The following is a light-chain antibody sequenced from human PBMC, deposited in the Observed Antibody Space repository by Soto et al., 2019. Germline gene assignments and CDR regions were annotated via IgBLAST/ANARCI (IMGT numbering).Light chain of an antibody. CDR1: QSISRNY. CDR2: GAS. V-gene: IGKV3-20*01. Sequence: DIVMTQSPGTLSLSPGERATLSWRASQSISRNYVAWYQQKPGQSTRLLIYGASSRATGIPDRVSGRGSGTDVTLTISRLETEDFAVYFCQQYGTSPRTFGQGTKVDIK. CDR3: QQYGTSPRT. J-gene: IGKJ1*01.